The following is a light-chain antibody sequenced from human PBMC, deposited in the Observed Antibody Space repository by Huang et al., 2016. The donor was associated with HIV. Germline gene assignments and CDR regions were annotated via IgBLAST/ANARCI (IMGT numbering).Light chain of an antibody. CDR2: WAS. CDR3: QQYYSSPFT. J-gene: IGKJ3*01. V-gene: IGKV4-1*01. CDR1: QTILHDSDSRNY. Sequence: DIVMTQSPDSLAVSLGERATINGTSSQTILHDSDSRNYLAWYQQKPGQHPKLLIHWASIRESGVPDRFMGSGSGTDFTLTISSLQAEDVAVYYCQQYYSSPFTFGPGTNVDI.